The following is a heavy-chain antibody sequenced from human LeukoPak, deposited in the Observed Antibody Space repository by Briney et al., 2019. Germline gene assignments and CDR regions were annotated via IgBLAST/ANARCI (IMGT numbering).Heavy chain of an antibody. V-gene: IGHV3-23*01. CDR2: ISGSGGGT. D-gene: IGHD1-1*01. J-gene: IGHJ6*03. CDR3: AKDRYLYYYYMDV. Sequence: GGSLRLSCVVSGITVSNYGMSWVRQAPGKGLEWVSNISGSGGGTAYADSVKGRFTISRDNSKNTLYLQMNGLGAEDTAVYCCAKDRYLYYYYMDVWGKGTTVTVSS. CDR1: GITVSNYG.